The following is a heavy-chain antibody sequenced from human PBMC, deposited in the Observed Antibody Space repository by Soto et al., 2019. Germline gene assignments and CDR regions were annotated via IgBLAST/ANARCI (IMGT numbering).Heavy chain of an antibody. D-gene: IGHD3-22*01. CDR1: GYTFTSYG. J-gene: IGHJ4*02. Sequence: QVQLVQSGAEVKKPGASVKVSCKASGYTFTSYGISWVRQAPGQGLEWMGWISAYNGNTNYAQKLQGRVTMTTDTSTSTAYMELRSLRSGDTAVYYCARDQNYYDSSGYPKGGFDYWGQGTLVTVSS. CDR3: ARDQNYYDSSGYPKGGFDY. V-gene: IGHV1-18*01. CDR2: ISAYNGNT.